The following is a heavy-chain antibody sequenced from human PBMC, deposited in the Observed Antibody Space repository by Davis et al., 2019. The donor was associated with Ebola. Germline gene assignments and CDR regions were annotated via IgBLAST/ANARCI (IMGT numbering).Heavy chain of an antibody. CDR2: IYYSGST. CDR1: GGSISSSSYY. J-gene: IGHJ4*02. V-gene: IGHV4-39*01. Sequence: MPSETLSLTCTVSGGSISSSSYYWGWIRQPPGKGLEWIGSIYYSGSTYYNPSLKSRVTISVDTSKNQFSLKLSSVTAADTAVYYCARQHFWSGQLPLDYWGQGTLVTVSS. CDR3: ARQHFWSGQLPLDY. D-gene: IGHD3-3*02.